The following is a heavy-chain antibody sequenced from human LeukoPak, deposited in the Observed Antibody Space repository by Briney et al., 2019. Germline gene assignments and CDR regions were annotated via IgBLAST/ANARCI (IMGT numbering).Heavy chain of an antibody. D-gene: IGHD5-12*01. CDR3: ASNSGYPEDYYMDV. CDR1: GGSISSYY. J-gene: IGHJ6*03. CDR2: IYYSGST. V-gene: IGHV4-59*01. Sequence: PSETLSLTCTVSGGSISSYYWSWIRQPPGKGLEWIGYIYYSGSTNYNPSLKSRVTISVDTSKNQFSLKLSSVTAADTAVYYCASNSGYPEDYYMDVWGKGTTVTISS.